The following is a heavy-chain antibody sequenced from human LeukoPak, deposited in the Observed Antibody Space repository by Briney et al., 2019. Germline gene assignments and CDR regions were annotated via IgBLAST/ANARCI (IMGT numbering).Heavy chain of an antibody. CDR1: GYTFTSYD. CDR3: ARDSSGAGSDY. D-gene: IGHD3-22*01. CDR2: MNPNSGNT. V-gene: IGHV1-8*01. Sequence: GASVKVSRKASGYTFTSYDINWVRQATGQGPEWMGWMNPNSGNTGYAQKFQGRVTMTRNTSISTAYMELSSLRSEDTAVYYCARDSSGAGSDYWGQGTLVTVSS. J-gene: IGHJ4*02.